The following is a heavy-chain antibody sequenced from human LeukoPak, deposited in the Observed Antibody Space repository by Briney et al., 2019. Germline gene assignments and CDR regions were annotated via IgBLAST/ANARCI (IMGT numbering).Heavy chain of an antibody. J-gene: IGHJ6*03. CDR1: GYTFIAYY. D-gene: IGHD3-10*01. Sequence: ASVKVSCKASGYTFIAYYLHWVRQVPGQGLEWMGWMNPNSGNTGYAQKFQGRVTMTRNTSISTAYMELSSLRSEDTAVYYCAREAYDSGSFRTDYYYMDVWGKGTTVTISS. V-gene: IGHV1-8*02. CDR2: MNPNSGNT. CDR3: AREAYDSGSFRTDYYYMDV.